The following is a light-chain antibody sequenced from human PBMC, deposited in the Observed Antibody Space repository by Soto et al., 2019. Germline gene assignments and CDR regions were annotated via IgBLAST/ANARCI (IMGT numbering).Light chain of an antibody. Sequence: DIQMTQSPSSLAASVGDRVTITFQASQDLTGYLNWYQQKPGKAPKLLIYDTTTLEEGVPSRFSGSGSGTDFTFTISSLQPEDVATYYCQKCDYLPIFGPGTTVDFK. J-gene: IGKJ3*01. CDR3: QKCDYLPI. CDR2: DTT. V-gene: IGKV1-33*01. CDR1: QDLTGY.